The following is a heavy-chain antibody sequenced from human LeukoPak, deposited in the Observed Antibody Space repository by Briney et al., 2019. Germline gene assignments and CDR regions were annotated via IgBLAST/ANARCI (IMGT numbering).Heavy chain of an antibody. D-gene: IGHD6-19*01. Sequence: SETLSLTCAVYGGSFSGYYWSWIRQPPGKGLEWIGEINHSGSTNYNPSLKSRVTISVDTSKNQFSLKLSSVTAADTAVYYCARDVTEYSSGWYSSRWFDPWGQGTLVTVSS. CDR1: GGSFSGYY. J-gene: IGHJ5*02. CDR3: ARDVTEYSSGWYSSRWFDP. V-gene: IGHV4-34*01. CDR2: INHSGST.